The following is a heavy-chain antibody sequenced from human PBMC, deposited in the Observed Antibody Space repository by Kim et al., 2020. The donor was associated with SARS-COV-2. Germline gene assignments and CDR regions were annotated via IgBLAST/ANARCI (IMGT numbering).Heavy chain of an antibody. Sequence: SETLSLTCTVSGGSISSYYWSWIRQPPGKGLEWIGYIYYSGSTNYNPSLKSRVTISVDTSKNQFSLKLSSVTAADTAVYYCARSLSGKLNPSPGYWGQGTLVTVSS. CDR3: ARSLSGKLNPSPGY. J-gene: IGHJ4*02. CDR1: GGSISSYY. CDR2: IYYSGST. V-gene: IGHV4-59*01. D-gene: IGHD2-15*01.